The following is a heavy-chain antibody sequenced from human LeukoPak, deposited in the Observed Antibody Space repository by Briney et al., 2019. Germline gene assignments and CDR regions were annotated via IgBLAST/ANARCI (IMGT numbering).Heavy chain of an antibody. J-gene: IGHJ6*02. CDR1: GYTLSNHA. CDR3: ARDYSSSWYVPYYYYGMDV. Sequence: ASVKVSCKGSGYTLSNHAFSWVRQAPGQGLEWMGWISADNGNTNHAQKFQGRVSLTTDTSTSTAYMELRSLRSDDTAVYYCARDYSSSWYVPYYYYGMDVWGQGTTVTVSS. CDR2: ISADNGNT. D-gene: IGHD6-13*01. V-gene: IGHV1-18*04.